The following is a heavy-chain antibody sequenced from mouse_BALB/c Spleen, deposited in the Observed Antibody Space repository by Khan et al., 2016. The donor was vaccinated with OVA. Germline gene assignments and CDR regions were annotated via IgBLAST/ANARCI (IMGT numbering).Heavy chain of an antibody. V-gene: IGHV3-2*02. CDR1: GYSITSGYG. D-gene: IGHD1-2*01. CDR2: ISHSGST. CDR3: ARTARIKY. Sequence: EVQLVESGPGLVKPSQSLSLTCTVTGYSITSGYGWNWTRKFQGNKLEWMGYISHSGSTNYNPSFKSRTSITRDTSKNQFFLQLNSVATEDTATYYCARTARIKYWGQGTTLTVSS. J-gene: IGHJ2*01.